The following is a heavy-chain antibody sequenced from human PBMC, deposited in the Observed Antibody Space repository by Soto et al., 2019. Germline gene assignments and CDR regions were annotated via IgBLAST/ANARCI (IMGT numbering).Heavy chain of an antibody. CDR1: GYTFTSYG. CDR2: ISAYNGNT. D-gene: IGHD3-10*01. V-gene: IGHV1-18*01. CDR3: ARAHGCRFGYGSGSYQCNYYYYYYGMDV. J-gene: IGHJ6*02. Sequence: ASVKVSCKASGYTFTSYGISWVRQAPGQGLEWMGWISAYNGNTNYAQKLQGRVTMTTDTSTSTAYMELRSLRSDDTAVYYCARAHGCRFGYGSGSYQCNYYYYYYGMDVWGQGTTVTVSS.